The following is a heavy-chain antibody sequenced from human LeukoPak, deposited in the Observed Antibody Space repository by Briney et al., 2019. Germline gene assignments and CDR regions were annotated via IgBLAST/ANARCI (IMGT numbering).Heavy chain of an antibody. Sequence: PGGSLRLSCAASGLTLRDNYMSWVRQAPGKGLVWVSRINNDGSSTNYADSVKGRFTISRDNAKNMLYLQMNSLRAEDTAVYYCTRVRYCDYWGQGTLVTVSS. CDR2: INNDGSST. J-gene: IGHJ4*02. D-gene: IGHD1-14*01. V-gene: IGHV3-74*01. CDR1: GLTLRDNY. CDR3: TRVRYCDY.